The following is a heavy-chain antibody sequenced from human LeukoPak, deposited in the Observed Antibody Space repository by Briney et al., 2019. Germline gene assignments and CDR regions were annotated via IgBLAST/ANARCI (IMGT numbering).Heavy chain of an antibody. CDR3: ARGLPGTGS. Sequence: PGGSLRLSCAASGFPFGSYWMSWVRQAPGKGLQWVANIKTDGSETYYLDSVKGRFTISRDNAKNSLYLQMNSLRVEDTAVYYCARGLPGTGSWGQGTLVTVSS. J-gene: IGHJ5*02. CDR1: GFPFGSYW. CDR2: IKTDGSET. D-gene: IGHD3-9*01. V-gene: IGHV3-7*04.